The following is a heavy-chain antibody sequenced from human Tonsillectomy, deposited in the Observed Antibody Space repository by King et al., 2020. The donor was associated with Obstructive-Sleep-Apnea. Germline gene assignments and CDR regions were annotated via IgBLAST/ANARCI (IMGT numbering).Heavy chain of an antibody. Sequence: VQLVESGGGLVKPGGSLRLSCVGSGFNFSNAWMNWVRQAPGKGLEWGGRIKSRGEGGTTDSAAPVKGRFTISRDDSKNRLFLHMNSLKTEDTGLYYCTSGSFIATYYLHLAYWGQRSLVTVSS. CDR3: TSGSFIATYYLHLAY. CDR2: IKSRGEGGTT. V-gene: IGHV3-15*05. D-gene: IGHD1-26*01. J-gene: IGHJ4*02. CDR1: GFNFSNAW.